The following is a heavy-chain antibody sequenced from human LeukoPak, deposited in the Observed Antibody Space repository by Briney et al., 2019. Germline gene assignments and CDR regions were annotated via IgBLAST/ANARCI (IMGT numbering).Heavy chain of an antibody. Sequence: GASVKVSCKASGYTFTYRYLHWVRQAPGQALEWMGWITPFNGNTNYAQKFQDRVTITSDRSMSTAYMELSSLRSEDTAMYYCADSSGYYSFDYWGQGTLVTVSS. D-gene: IGHD3-22*01. V-gene: IGHV1-45*02. J-gene: IGHJ4*02. CDR2: ITPFNGNT. CDR3: ADSSGYYSFDY. CDR1: GYTFTYRY.